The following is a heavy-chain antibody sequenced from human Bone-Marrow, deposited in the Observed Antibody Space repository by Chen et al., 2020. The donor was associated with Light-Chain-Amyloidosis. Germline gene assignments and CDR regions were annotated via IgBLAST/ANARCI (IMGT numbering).Heavy chain of an antibody. CDR3: ARDTLYGDRLDH. CDR2: IYNSGKT. J-gene: IGHJ4*02. Sequence: EVRLVETGGRLIQPGGSLRLSCAASGFTVSSNYMSWVRQAPGKGLEGVAVIYNSGKTYYTDSVKGRFTVSRDNSKNTLYLQMNSLRAEDTAVYYCARDTLYGDRLDHWGQGTLVTVSP. CDR1: GFTVSSNY. D-gene: IGHD4-17*01. V-gene: IGHV3-53*02.